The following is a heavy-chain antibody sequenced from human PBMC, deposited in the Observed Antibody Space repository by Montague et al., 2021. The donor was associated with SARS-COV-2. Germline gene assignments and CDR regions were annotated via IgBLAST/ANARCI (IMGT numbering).Heavy chain of an antibody. CDR3: ATQEDPSGWIPGPFDF. CDR2: MYYRGST. Sequence: SETLSLTCTASGGSISSSTYYWAWIRQPPGKGLEWIGSMYYRGSTYYNPSLKSRVFISVDTTKKQLSLTLTSVTAADTAVYYCATQEDPSGWIPGPFDFWGQGTLLSVSP. J-gene: IGHJ4*02. CDR1: GGSISSSTYY. D-gene: IGHD6-19*01. V-gene: IGHV4-39*01.